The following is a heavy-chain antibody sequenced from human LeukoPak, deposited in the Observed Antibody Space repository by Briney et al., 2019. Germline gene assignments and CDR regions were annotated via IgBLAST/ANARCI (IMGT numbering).Heavy chain of an antibody. CDR3: AREREGYFDL. CDR1: GGSISSYY. J-gene: IGHJ2*01. CDR2: IYYSGST. V-gene: IGHV4-59*12. Sequence: SETLSLTCTVSGGSISSYYWSWIRQPPGKGLEWIGYIYYSGSTNYNPSLKSRVTISVDTSKNQFSLKLSSVTAADTAVYYCAREREGYFDLWGRGTLVTVSS.